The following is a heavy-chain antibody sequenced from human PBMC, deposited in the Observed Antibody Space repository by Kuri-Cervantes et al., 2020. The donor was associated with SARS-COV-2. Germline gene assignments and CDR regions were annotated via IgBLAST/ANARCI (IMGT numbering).Heavy chain of an antibody. CDR1: GFTFSSYW. D-gene: IGHD2-15*01. CDR2: ISGSGGST. CDR3: AKKGCSGGSCYSGHFDY. V-gene: IGHV3-23*01. J-gene: IGHJ4*02. Sequence: GESLKISCAASGFTFSSYWMSWVRQAPGKELEWVSAISGSGGSTYYADSVKGRFTISRDNSKNTLYLQMNSLRAEDTAVYYCAKKGCSGGSCYSGHFDYWGQGTLVTVSS.